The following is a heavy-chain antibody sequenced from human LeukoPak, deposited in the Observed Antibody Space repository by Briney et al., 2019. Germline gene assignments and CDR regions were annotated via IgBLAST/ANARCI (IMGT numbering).Heavy chain of an antibody. CDR1: GGSFSGYY. CDR2: INHSGST. D-gene: IGHD3-3*01. J-gene: IGHJ4*02. Sequence: PSETLSLTCAVSGGSFSGYYWSWIRQPPGKGLEWIGEINHSGSTNYNPSLKSRVTISVDTSKNQFSLKLSSVTAADTAVYYCARLTPSSYDFWSGHISGGFDYWGQGTLVTVSS. CDR3: ARLTPSSYDFWSGHISGGFDY. V-gene: IGHV4-34*01.